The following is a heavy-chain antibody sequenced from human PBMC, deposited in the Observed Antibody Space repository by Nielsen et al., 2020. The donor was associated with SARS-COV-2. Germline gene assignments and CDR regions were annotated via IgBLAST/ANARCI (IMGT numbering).Heavy chain of an antibody. CDR3: AREGRGGYYDILTGFGDGYYYYGMDV. D-gene: IGHD3-9*01. Sequence: SVKVSRKASGGTFSSYAISWVRQAPGQGLEWMGGIIPIFGTASYAQKFQGRVTMTRDTSTSTVYMELSSLRSEDTAVYYCAREGRGGYYDILTGFGDGYYYYGMDVWGQGTTVTVSS. CDR2: IIPIFGTA. J-gene: IGHJ6*02. CDR1: GGTFSSYA. V-gene: IGHV1-69*05.